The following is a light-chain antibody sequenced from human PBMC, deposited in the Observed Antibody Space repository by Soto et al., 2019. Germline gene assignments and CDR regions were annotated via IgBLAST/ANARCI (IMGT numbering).Light chain of an antibody. CDR3: HHRSNWPGT. CDR1: QSVLYTSNNKNY. J-gene: IGKJ1*01. CDR2: WAS. Sequence: DIVMTQSPESLAVSLGERATINCKSSQSVLYTSNNKNYLSWYQQRPGQPPKLLIYWASTRESGVPDRFSGSGSGTDFTLTISSLEPEDFAVYYCHHRSNWPGTFGQGTKVEIK. V-gene: IGKV4-1*01.